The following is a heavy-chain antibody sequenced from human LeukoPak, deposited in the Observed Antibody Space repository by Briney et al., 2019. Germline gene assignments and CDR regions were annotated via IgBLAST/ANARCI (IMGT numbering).Heavy chain of an antibody. V-gene: IGHV4-39*07. CDR3: ARDPIIVGAAIDY. Sequence: PSETLSLTCTVSGGSISSGSYYWGWIRQPPGKGLEWIGSIYDSGIIYYNSSLKSRVTISEDTSKNQFSLRLSSVTVADTAVYYCARDPIIVGAAIDYRGQGTLVTVSS. J-gene: IGHJ4*02. CDR1: GGSISSGSYY. D-gene: IGHD1-26*01. CDR2: IYDSGII.